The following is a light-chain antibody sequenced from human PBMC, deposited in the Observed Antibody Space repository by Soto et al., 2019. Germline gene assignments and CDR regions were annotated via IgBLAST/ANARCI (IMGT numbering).Light chain of an antibody. V-gene: IGLV2-14*01. CDR1: SSDVGGYNY. CDR3: SSYTSSSTLLYV. J-gene: IGLJ1*01. CDR2: EVS. Sequence: QPVLTQPASVSGSPGQSITISCTGTSSDVGGYNYVSWYQQHPGKAPKLMIYEVSNRPSGVSNRFSGSKSGNTASLTISGLQAEDEADYYCSSYTSSSTLLYVFGTGTKLTAL.